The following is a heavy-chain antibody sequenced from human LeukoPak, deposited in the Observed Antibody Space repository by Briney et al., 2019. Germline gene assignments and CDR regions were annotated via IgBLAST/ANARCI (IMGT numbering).Heavy chain of an antibody. CDR2: IHYSGST. V-gene: IGHV4-59*08. CDR3: ARRSYYYYGMDV. J-gene: IGHJ6*02. Sequence: SETLSLTCTVSGDSITSYYWSWIRQPPGKGPEWIGYIHYSGSTNYSPSLKSRVTISVDTSKNQFSLKLSSVTAADTAVYYCARRSYYYYGMDVWGQGTTVTVSS. CDR1: GDSITSYY. D-gene: IGHD6-6*01.